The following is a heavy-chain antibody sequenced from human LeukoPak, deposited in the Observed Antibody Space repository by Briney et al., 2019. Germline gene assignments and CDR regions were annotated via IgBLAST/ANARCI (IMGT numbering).Heavy chain of an antibody. J-gene: IGHJ4*02. Sequence: GGSLRLSCAASGFTFSTYGMHWVRQAPGKGLEWVAVIWYDGSHKFYAISVKGRFTISRDNSNNTLSLQMNSLRAEDTAVYYCARGNYHGSGSGDYWGQGTLVTVSS. V-gene: IGHV3-33*01. CDR1: GFTFSTYG. CDR2: IWYDGSHK. CDR3: ARGNYHGSGSGDY. D-gene: IGHD3-10*01.